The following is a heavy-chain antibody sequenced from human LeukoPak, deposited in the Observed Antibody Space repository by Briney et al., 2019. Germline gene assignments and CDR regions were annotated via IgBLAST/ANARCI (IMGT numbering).Heavy chain of an antibody. D-gene: IGHD3-9*01. J-gene: IGHJ4*02. CDR3: ARKYYDILTGYYGPADY. Sequence: GASVKVSRKASGGTFSSYAISWVRQAPGQGLEWMGRIIPILGIANYAQKFQGRVTITADKSTSTAYMELSSLRSEDTAVYYCARKYYDILTGYYGPADYWGQGTLVTVSS. V-gene: IGHV1-69*04. CDR2: IIPILGIA. CDR1: GGTFSSYA.